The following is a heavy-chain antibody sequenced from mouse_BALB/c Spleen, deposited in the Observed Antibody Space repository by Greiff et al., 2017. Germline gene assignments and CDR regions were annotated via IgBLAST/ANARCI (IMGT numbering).Heavy chain of an antibody. D-gene: IGHD2-4*01. V-gene: IGHV1-82*01. J-gene: IGHJ4*01. CDR1: GYAFSSSW. CDR2: IYPGDGDT. CDR3: ARRGLYDYEEGYAMDY. Sequence: QVQLQQSGPELVKPGASVKISCKASGYAFSSSWMNWVKQRPGQGLEWIGRIYPGDGDTNYNGKFKGKATLTADKSSSTAYMQLSSLTSVDSAVYFCARRGLYDYEEGYAMDYWGQGTSVTVSS.